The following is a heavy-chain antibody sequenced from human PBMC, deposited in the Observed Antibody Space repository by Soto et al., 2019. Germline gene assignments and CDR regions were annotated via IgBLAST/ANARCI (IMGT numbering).Heavy chain of an antibody. CDR2: IYHSGNT. CDR1: GGSISSYW. J-gene: IGHJ6*03. V-gene: IGHV4-4*02. CDR3: ARDSGLGLYYMDV. D-gene: IGHD3-10*01. Sequence: SETLSLTCTVSGGSISSYWWSWVRQSAGKGLEWIGEIYHSGNTNYNPSFKSRITISVDKSRNQFSLNLSSVTAADTAVYYCARDSGLGLYYMDVWGKGATVTVSS.